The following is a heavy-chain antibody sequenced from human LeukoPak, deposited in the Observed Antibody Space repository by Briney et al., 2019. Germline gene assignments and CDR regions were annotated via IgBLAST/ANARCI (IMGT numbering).Heavy chain of an antibody. CDR2: INHSGST. V-gene: IGHV4-34*01. J-gene: IGHJ4*02. CDR1: GRSFSGCY. CDR3: ARGGATDY. Sequence: ETLSLTCAVCGRSFSGCYWSGLREPPGKGLEWIGEINHSGSTNYNPSLKSRVTISVDTSNNQFSLKLSSVTAADTAVYYCARGGATDYWGQGTLVTVSS.